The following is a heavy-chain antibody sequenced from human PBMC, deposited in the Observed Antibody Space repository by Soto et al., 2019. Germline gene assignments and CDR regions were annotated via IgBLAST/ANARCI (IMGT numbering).Heavy chain of an antibody. V-gene: IGHV4-4*02. CDR3: ARETYGDYVGYFDP. CDR1: GGSFSGSDW. J-gene: IGHJ5*02. Sequence: PSETLSLTCAVSGGSFSGSDWWSWVRQPPGKGLEWIGQIYHYENTNYNPSLKSRVTISVDKSKNHFSLKLTSVTAADTAVYYCARETYGDYVGYFDPWGQGTLVTVSS. D-gene: IGHD4-17*01. CDR2: IYHYENT.